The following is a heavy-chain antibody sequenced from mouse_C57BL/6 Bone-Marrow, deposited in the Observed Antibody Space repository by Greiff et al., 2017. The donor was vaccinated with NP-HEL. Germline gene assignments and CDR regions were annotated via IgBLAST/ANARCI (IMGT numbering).Heavy chain of an antibody. Sequence: EVMLVESGGGLVQPGGSLKLSCAASGFTFSDYYMYWVRQTPEKRLEWVAYISNGGGSTYYPDTVKGRFTISRDNAKNTLYLQMSRLKSEDTAMYYCARKRDSYAMDYWGQGTSVTVSS. J-gene: IGHJ4*01. CDR2: ISNGGGST. CDR3: ARKRDSYAMDY. CDR1: GFTFSDYY. D-gene: IGHD3-3*01. V-gene: IGHV5-12*01.